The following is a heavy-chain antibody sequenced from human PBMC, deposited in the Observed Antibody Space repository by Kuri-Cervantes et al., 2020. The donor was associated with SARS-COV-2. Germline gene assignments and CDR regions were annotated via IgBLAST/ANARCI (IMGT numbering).Heavy chain of an antibody. CDR2: IRYDGSNK. Sequence: GGSLRLSCAASGFTFSSYGMHWVRQAPGKGLEWVAFIRYDGSNKYYAGSVKGRFTISRDNSKNTLYLQMNSLRAEDTAVYYCANNGPKGYCSSTSCYIGGFQHWGQGTLVTVSS. CDR3: ANNGPKGYCSSTSCYIGGFQH. CDR1: GFTFSSYG. J-gene: IGHJ1*01. V-gene: IGHV3-30*02. D-gene: IGHD2-2*02.